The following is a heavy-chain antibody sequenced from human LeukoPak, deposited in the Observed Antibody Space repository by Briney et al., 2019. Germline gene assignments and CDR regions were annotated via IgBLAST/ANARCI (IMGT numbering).Heavy chain of an antibody. J-gene: IGHJ6*03. CDR3: ARVAKHFRGPLSYYYVDV. CDR2: IYYSGST. Sequence: SETLSLTCAVSGGSISSNSYYWGWLRQPPGKGLEWIGSIYYSGSTYYNPSLKSRVTISVDTSKNQFSLKLSSVTAADTAVYYCARVAKHFRGPLSYYYVDVWGTGTTVTISS. CDR1: GGSISSNSYY. V-gene: IGHV4-39*01. D-gene: IGHD3-10*01.